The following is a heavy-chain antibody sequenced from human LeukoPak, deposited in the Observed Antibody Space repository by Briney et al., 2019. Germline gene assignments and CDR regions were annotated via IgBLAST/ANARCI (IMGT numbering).Heavy chain of an antibody. CDR1: GGSISSRTYY. Sequence: SETLSLTCTVSGGSISSRTYYWAWIRQPPGKGLEWIGSINYSGKITYNPSLKSRVTVSLDTSKNQFSLTLSSVTAADTAVYYCARDFGDWRTDYWGQGTLVTVSS. CDR2: INYSGKI. J-gene: IGHJ4*02. D-gene: IGHD2-21*02. CDR3: ARDFGDWRTDY. V-gene: IGHV4-39*07.